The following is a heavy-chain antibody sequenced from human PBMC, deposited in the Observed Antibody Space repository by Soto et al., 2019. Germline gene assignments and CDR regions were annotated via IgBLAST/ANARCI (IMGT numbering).Heavy chain of an antibody. Sequence: LTCAISGDSVSSNSAAWNWIRQSPSRGLEWLGRTYYRSKWYNDYAVSVKSRITINPDTSKNQFSLQLNSVTPEDTAVYYCARDRRVAVAGTRGGWFDPWGQGTLVTVSS. D-gene: IGHD6-19*01. CDR2: TYYRSKWYN. V-gene: IGHV6-1*01. J-gene: IGHJ5*02. CDR1: GDSVSSNSAA. CDR3: ARDRRVAVAGTRGGWFDP.